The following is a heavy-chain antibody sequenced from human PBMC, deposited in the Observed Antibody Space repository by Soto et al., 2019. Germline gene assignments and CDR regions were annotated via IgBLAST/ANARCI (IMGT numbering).Heavy chain of an antibody. Sequence: QVQLVQSGAAVKQPGASVKVSCKASGYTFTGYYIHWVRQAPGQGLEWMGWINPNSGGTNYAQNFQGWLTMTRDTSIRTAYMDLSRLTSDDTAVYYCAREQVAGVRGVILDPWGQGTLVTVSS. CDR2: INPNSGGT. J-gene: IGHJ5*02. CDR3: AREQVAGVRGVILDP. D-gene: IGHD3-10*02. CDR1: GYTFTGYY. V-gene: IGHV1-2*04.